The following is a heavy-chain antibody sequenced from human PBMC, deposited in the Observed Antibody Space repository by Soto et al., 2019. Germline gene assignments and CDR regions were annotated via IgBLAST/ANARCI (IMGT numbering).Heavy chain of an antibody. CDR2: ISAYNGNT. J-gene: IGHJ4*02. CDR3: ARDDSSGYASLI. CDR1: GYTFTSYG. D-gene: IGHD3-22*01. Sequence: ASVKVSCKASGYTFTSYGISWVRQAPGQGLEWMGWISAYNGNTNYAQKLQGRVTITTDTSTSTAYMELRSLRSDDTAVYYCARDDSSGYASLIWGQGTLVTAPQ. V-gene: IGHV1-18*01.